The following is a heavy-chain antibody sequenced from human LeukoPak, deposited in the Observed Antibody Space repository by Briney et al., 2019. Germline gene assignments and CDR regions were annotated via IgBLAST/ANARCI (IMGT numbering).Heavy chain of an antibody. Sequence: GGSLRLSCAASGFTFSTYAMNWVRQAPGKGLEWVSGINWNGGSTGYADSVKGRFTISRDNAKNSLYLQMNSLRAEDTALYYCARVSIAAAGTSRWFDPWGQGTLVTVSS. D-gene: IGHD6-13*01. CDR3: ARVSIAAAGTSRWFDP. V-gene: IGHV3-20*04. CDR2: INWNGGST. CDR1: GFTFSTYA. J-gene: IGHJ5*02.